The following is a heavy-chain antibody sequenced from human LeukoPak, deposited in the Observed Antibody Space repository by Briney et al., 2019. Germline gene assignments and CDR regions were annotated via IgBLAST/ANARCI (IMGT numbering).Heavy chain of an antibody. CDR2: IYYTGST. CDR1: GASISSYY. J-gene: IGHJ2*01. CDR3: ARPLGYGYSYWYSNL. Sequence: SETLSLTCTVSGASISSYYWSWIRQPPGKGLEWIGYIYYTGSTRNNPSLQSRVTISIDTSKNQISLKLSSVTAADTAVYYCARPLGYGYSYWYSNLWGRGTLVTVSS. D-gene: IGHD3-22*01. V-gene: IGHV4-59*08.